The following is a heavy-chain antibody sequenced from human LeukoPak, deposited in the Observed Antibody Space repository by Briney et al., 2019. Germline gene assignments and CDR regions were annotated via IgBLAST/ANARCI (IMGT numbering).Heavy chain of an antibody. J-gene: IGHJ4*02. V-gene: IGHV3-53*01. CDR3: ARAPKHTNSWYYFDY. D-gene: IGHD2-2*01. CDR2: IYSGGST. Sequence: GGSLRLSCAASGFTVSSNYMSWVRQAPGKGLEWVSVIYSGGSTYYADSVKGRFTISRDNSKNTLYLQMNSLRAEDTAVYYCARAPKHTNSWYYFDYWGQGTLVTVSS. CDR1: GFTVSSNY.